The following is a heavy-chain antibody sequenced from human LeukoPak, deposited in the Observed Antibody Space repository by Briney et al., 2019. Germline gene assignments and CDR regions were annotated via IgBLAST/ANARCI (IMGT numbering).Heavy chain of an antibody. V-gene: IGHV3-30*18. Sequence: PGGSLRLSCAASGFTFRIYGMHWVRQAPGQGLEWVAVMSNDGTNEYYGDSVKGRFTISRDNSRNTLHLQMNSLRPDDTAVYYCAKSIRVIGTTALDYWGPGTLVTVSS. CDR2: MSNDGTNE. CDR3: AKSIRVIGTTALDY. CDR1: GFTFRIYG. J-gene: IGHJ4*02. D-gene: IGHD1-20*01.